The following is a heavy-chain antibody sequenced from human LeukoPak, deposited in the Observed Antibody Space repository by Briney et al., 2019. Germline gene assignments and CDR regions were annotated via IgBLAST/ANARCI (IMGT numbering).Heavy chain of an antibody. CDR1: GFTVSSNY. V-gene: IGHV3-7*03. D-gene: IGHD3-9*01. CDR2: IKTDGSEK. J-gene: IGHJ5*02. CDR3: ARDYTGYFP. Sequence: GGSLRLSCAASGFTVSSNYMSWVRQAPGKGLEWVANIKTDGSEKYYVDSVKGRFTISRDNAKNSLYLQMDSLRAEDTAVYYCARDYTGYFPWGQGTLVIVSS.